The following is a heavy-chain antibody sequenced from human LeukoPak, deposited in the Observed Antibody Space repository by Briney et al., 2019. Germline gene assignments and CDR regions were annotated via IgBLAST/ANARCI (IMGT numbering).Heavy chain of an antibody. J-gene: IGHJ4*02. D-gene: IGHD5-24*01. Sequence: ASVKVSCKVSGYTLTELSMHWVRQAPGKGREWMGGFDPEDGETIYAQKFQGRVTMTEDTSTDTAYMELSSLRSEDTAVYYCATGVEMATTVFDYWGQGTLVTVSS. CDR3: ATGVEMATTVFDY. CDR2: FDPEDGET. V-gene: IGHV1-24*01. CDR1: GYTLTELS.